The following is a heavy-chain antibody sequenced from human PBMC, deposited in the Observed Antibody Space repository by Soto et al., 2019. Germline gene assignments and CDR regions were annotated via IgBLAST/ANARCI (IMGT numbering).Heavy chain of an antibody. CDR3: ARLRNWYGTPNNWFDP. CDR1: GYSFTSYW. J-gene: IGHJ5*02. CDR2: IYPGDSDT. V-gene: IGHV5-51*01. D-gene: IGHD6-13*01. Sequence: GESVKISCKGSGYSFTSYWIGWVRQMPGKGLEWMGIIYPGDSDTRYSPSFQGQVTISADKSISTAYLQWSSLKASDTAMYYCARLRNWYGTPNNWFDPWGQGTLVTVSS.